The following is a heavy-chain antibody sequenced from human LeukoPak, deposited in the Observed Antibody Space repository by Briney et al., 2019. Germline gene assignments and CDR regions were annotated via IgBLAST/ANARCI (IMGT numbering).Heavy chain of an antibody. J-gene: IGHJ5*02. CDR2: ISYDGSNK. Sequence: GGSLRLSCAASGFTFSSYGMHWVRQAPGKGLEWVAVISYDGSNKYYADSVKGRFTISRDNSKNTLYLQMNSLRAEDTAVYYCASSTSFDPWGQGTLVTVSS. D-gene: IGHD2-2*01. V-gene: IGHV3-30*03. CDR1: GFTFSSYG. CDR3: ASSTSFDP.